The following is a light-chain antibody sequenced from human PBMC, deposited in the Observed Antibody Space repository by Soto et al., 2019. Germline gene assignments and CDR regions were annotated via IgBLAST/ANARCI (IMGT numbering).Light chain of an antibody. J-gene: IGLJ2*01. Sequence: QSALTQPASVSGSPGQSITISCTGTSSDDGGYNYVSWYQQHPGKAHKLMIYDVSNRPSGVSNRFSGSKSGNTASLTISGLQAEDEADYYCSSYTSSSTVVFGGGTKVTVL. CDR1: SSDDGGYNY. CDR3: SSYTSSSTVV. V-gene: IGLV2-14*01. CDR2: DVS.